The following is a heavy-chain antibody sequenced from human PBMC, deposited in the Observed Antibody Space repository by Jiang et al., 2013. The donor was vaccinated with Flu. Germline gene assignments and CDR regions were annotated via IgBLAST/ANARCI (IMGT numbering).Heavy chain of an antibody. J-gene: IGHJ4*02. CDR3: ANSPPGGSTGYFDY. D-gene: IGHD1-14*01. V-gene: IGHV4-38-2*02. CDR1: GYSISSGYY. Sequence: GPGLVKPSQTLSLTCTVSGYSISSGYYWGWVRQSPGKGLEWIGSFHHRGNTYYNPSLESRVTISVDTSKNQLSLKLSSVTAADTAVYYCANSPPGGSTGYFDYWAREPWSPSPQ. CDR2: FHHRGNT.